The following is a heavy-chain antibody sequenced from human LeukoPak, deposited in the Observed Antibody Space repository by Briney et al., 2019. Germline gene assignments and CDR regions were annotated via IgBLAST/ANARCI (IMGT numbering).Heavy chain of an antibody. CDR3: AKGSHMTTVSSDLYYFDY. V-gene: IGHV3-9*01. Sequence: GGSLRLSCAASGFTFDDYAMHWVRQAPGKGLEWVSGISGNSGSIGYADSVKGRFTISRDNAKNSLYLQMNSLRAEDTALYYCAKGSHMTTVSSDLYYFDYWGQGTLVTVCS. J-gene: IGHJ4*02. D-gene: IGHD4-17*01. CDR2: ISGNSGSI. CDR1: GFTFDDYA.